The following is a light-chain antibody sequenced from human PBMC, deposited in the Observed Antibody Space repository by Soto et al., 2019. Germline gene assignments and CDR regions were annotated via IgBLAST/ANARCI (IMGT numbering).Light chain of an antibody. J-gene: IGKJ4*02. CDR1: QSISDL. CDR2: KAS. CDR3: QQYDNYSP. Sequence: IQMTQSPSTLSASEGDRATIPCRASQSISDLLAWYQQKPGEALKLLIYKASSLESGVPSRFSGSGSGTQFSLTINSLQPDDFATYYCQQYDNYSPFGGGTKVEIK. V-gene: IGKV1-5*03.